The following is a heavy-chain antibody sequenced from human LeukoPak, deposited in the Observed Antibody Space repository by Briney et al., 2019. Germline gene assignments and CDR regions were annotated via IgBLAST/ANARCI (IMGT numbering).Heavy chain of an antibody. J-gene: IGHJ4*02. CDR1: GYTFTSYD. CDR3: ARSYDSSAPSDY. V-gene: IGHV1-8*01. Sequence: GASVKVSCKASGYTFTSYDINWVRQATGHGLEWMGWMNPNSGNTGYAQKFQGRVSMTRNTSISTAYMELSSLRSEDTAVYYCARSYDSSAPSDYGGQETLVTVS. D-gene: IGHD3-22*01. CDR2: MNPNSGNT.